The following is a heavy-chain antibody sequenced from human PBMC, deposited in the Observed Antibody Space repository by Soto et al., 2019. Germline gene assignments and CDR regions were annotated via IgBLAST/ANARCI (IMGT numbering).Heavy chain of an antibody. V-gene: IGHV3-9*01. Sequence: PGGSLRLSCAASGFTFDDYAMHWVRQAPGKGLEWVSGISWNSGSIGYADSVKGRFTISRDNAKNSLYLQMNSLRAEDTALYYCAKDIGDPGRYCSSTSCSPGEFYFDYWGQGTLVTVSS. D-gene: IGHD2-2*01. CDR1: GFTFDDYA. CDR2: ISWNSGSI. CDR3: AKDIGDPGRYCSSTSCSPGEFYFDY. J-gene: IGHJ4*02.